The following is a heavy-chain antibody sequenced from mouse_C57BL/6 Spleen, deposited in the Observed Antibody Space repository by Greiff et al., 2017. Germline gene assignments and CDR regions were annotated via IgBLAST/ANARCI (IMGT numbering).Heavy chain of an antibody. CDR1: GYTFTSYW. CDR2: IDPSDSET. D-gene: IGHD1-1*01. J-gene: IGHJ4*01. CDR3: ARSGATDAMDY. Sequence: QVQLQQPGAELVRPGSSVKLSCKASGYTFTSYWMHWVKQRPIQGLEWIGNIDPSDSETHYNQKFKDKATLTVDNSSSTADMQLSSLTSEDSAVYYCARSGATDAMDYWGQGTSVTVSS. V-gene: IGHV1-52*01.